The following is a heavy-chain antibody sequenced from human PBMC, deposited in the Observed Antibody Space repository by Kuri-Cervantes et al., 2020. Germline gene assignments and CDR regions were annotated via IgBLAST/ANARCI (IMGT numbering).Heavy chain of an antibody. J-gene: IGHJ3*02. Sequence: GESLKISCAASGFTFSSYWMTWVRQAPGKGLEWLANIKEDGSEKYYVDSVKGRFTISRDNAKNSLYVQMNSLRAEDTAVYYCARQTVMTNSVFDIWGQGTMVTVSS. CDR1: GFTFSSYW. CDR2: IKEDGSEK. CDR3: ARQTVMTNSVFDI. V-gene: IGHV3-7*01. D-gene: IGHD1-1*01.